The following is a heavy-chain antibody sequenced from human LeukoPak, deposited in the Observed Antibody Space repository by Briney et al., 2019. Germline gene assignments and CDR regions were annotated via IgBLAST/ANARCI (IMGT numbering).Heavy chain of an antibody. J-gene: IGHJ3*02. CDR1: GFTFSSYT. D-gene: IGHD4/OR15-4a*01. CDR3: AKGGVLGIRGASDI. Sequence: GGSLRLSWAASGFTFSSYTMSWVRQAPGKGLEWVSAISGSGGSTYYADSVKGRFTISIDNSKNTLYLQMNSLRAEDTAVYYCAKGGVLGIRGASDIWGQGTMVTVSS. V-gene: IGHV3-23*01. CDR2: ISGSGGST.